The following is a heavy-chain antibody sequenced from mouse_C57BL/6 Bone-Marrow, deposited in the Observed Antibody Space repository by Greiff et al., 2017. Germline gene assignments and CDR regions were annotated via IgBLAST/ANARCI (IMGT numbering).Heavy chain of an antibody. CDR3: TTPPKGNYLLRYFDV. V-gene: IGHV14-1*01. J-gene: IGHJ1*03. CDR2: IDPEDGDT. CDR1: GFNIKDYY. D-gene: IGHD2-1*01. Sequence: VQLQQSGAELVRPGASVKLSCTASGFNIKDYYMHWVKQRPEQGLAWIGRIDPEDGDTEYTPKFQGKATMTADTSSNTAYLQLSRLTSEDSAVXDCTTPPKGNYLLRYFDVWGTGTTVTVSS.